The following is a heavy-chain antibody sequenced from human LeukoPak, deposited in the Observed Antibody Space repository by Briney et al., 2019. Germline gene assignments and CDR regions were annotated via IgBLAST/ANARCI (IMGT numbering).Heavy chain of an antibody. J-gene: IGHJ6*03. CDR1: GFTFSSYE. CDR2: ISSSGSTI. CDR3: ARQLGEIEYYCYYMDV. D-gene: IGHD1-1*01. V-gene: IGHV3-48*03. Sequence: PGGSLRLSCAASGFTFSSYEMNWVRQAPGKGLEWVSYISSSGSTIYYADSVKGRFTISRDNAKNSLYLQMNSLRAEDTAVYYCARQLGEIEYYCYYMDVWGKGTTVTVSS.